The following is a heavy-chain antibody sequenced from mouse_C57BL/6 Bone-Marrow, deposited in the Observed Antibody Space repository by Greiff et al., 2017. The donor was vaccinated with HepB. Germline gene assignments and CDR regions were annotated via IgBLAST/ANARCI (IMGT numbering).Heavy chain of an antibody. V-gene: IGHV1-50*01. Sequence: QVQLQQPGAELVKPGASVKLSCKASGYTFTSYWMQWVKQRPGQGLEWIGEIDPSDSYPNYNQKFKGKATLTVDTSSSTAYMQLSSLTSEDSAVYYCARWGDITTVVADYWGQGTTLTVSS. CDR2: IDPSDSYP. J-gene: IGHJ2*01. CDR1: GYTFTSYW. CDR3: ARWGDITTVVADY. D-gene: IGHD1-1*01.